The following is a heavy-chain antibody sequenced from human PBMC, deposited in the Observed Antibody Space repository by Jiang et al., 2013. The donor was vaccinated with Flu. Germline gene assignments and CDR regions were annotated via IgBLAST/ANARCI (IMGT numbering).Heavy chain of an antibody. CDR3: ARESYCTGGVCYELDY. CDR2: INPNSGGT. CDR1: GYTFTGYY. V-gene: IGHV1-2*06. Sequence: SVKVSCKASGYTFTGYYMHWVRQAPGQGLEWMGRINPNSGGTNYAQKFQGRVTMTRDTSISTAYMELSRLRSDDTAVYYCARESYCTGGVCYELDYWGQGTLVTVSS. J-gene: IGHJ4*02. D-gene: IGHD2-8*02.